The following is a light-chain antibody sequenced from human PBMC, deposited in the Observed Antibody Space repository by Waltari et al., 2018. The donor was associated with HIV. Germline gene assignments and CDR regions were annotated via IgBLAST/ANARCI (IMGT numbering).Light chain of an antibody. CDR1: QTISSY. CDR2: AAS. V-gene: IGKV1-39*01. Sequence: DIQMTQSPSSLSDTVGDSVTITCRASQTISSYLNWYQQKPENAPKLLIYAASSLQSGVPSRFSGSGSGTDFTLTISSLQPEDFATYYCQQSYSTPWTFGQGTKVEIK. J-gene: IGKJ1*01. CDR3: QQSYSTPWT.